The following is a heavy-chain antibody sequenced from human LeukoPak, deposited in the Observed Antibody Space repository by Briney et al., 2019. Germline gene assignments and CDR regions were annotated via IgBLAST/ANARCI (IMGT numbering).Heavy chain of an antibody. V-gene: IGHV3-23*01. J-gene: IGHJ5*02. CDR3: AKDLVAVAGTRGPHDXFDP. CDR1: GFTFSSYA. Sequence: GGSLRLSCAASGFTFSSYAMSWVRQAPGKGLEWVSAISGSGGSTYYADSVKGRFTISRDNSKNTLYLQMNSLRAEDTAVYYCAKDLVAVAGTRGPHDXFDPWGQGTLVTVSS. D-gene: IGHD6-19*01. CDR2: ISGSGGST.